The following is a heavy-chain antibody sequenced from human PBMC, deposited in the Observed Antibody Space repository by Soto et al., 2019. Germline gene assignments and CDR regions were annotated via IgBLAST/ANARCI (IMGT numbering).Heavy chain of an antibody. Sequence: SVKVSCKASGGTFSSYAISWVRQAPGQGLEWMGGIIPIFGTANYAQKFQGRVTITADESTSTAYMELSSLRSEDTAVYYCASRSVDEDGSGNLIHYYYGRDVWGQGPTVTVSS. CDR2: IIPIFGTA. V-gene: IGHV1-69*13. CDR1: GGTFSSYA. D-gene: IGHD3-22*01. CDR3: ASRSVDEDGSGNLIHYYYGRDV. J-gene: IGHJ6*02.